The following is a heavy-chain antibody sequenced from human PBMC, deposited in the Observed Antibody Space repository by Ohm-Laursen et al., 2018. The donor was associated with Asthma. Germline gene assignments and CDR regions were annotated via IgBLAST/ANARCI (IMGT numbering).Heavy chain of an antibody. Sequence: ILSLTCPVSGGSISSGDYYWSWIRQPPGKGLEWIGYIYYSGSTYYNPSLKSRVTISVDTSKNQFSLKLSSVTAADTAVYYCAREVGAHYFDYWGQGTLVTVSS. V-gene: IGHV4-30-4*01. CDR3: AREVGAHYFDY. D-gene: IGHD3-16*01. CDR1: GGSISSGDYY. CDR2: IYYSGST. J-gene: IGHJ4*02.